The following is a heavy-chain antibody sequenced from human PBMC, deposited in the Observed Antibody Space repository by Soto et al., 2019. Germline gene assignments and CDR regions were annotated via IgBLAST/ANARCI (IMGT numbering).Heavy chain of an antibody. Sequence: EVQLLESGGGLVQPGGSLRLSCAASGFTFSTYGMAWVRQAPGKGLDWVSAISGGGDSTYYPDSVKGRFTISRDNSKNTLYLQMNSLRAEDTAIYYCAEDWWSGWYFFDEWGQGALVTVSS. CDR3: AEDWWSGWYFFDE. D-gene: IGHD6-19*01. J-gene: IGHJ4*02. V-gene: IGHV3-23*01. CDR2: ISGGGDST. CDR1: GFTFSTYG.